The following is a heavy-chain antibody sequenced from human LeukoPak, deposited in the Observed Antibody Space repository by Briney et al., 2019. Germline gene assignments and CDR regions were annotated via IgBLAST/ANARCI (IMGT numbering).Heavy chain of an antibody. D-gene: IGHD3-22*01. V-gene: IGHV3-30-3*01. CDR2: ISYDGTNK. CDR3: ARDRGIVVVSGLSDAFDI. J-gene: IGHJ3*02. Sequence: PGGSLILSCAASGFTFSSYWMHWVRQAPGKGLEWVTVISYDGTNKYYADSVKGRFTISRDNSKNTIYLQMNSLRAEDTAVYYCARDRGIVVVSGLSDAFDIWGQGTTVTVSS. CDR1: GFTFSSYW.